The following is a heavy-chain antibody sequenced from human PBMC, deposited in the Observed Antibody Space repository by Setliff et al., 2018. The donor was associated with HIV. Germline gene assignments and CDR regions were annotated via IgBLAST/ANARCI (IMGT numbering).Heavy chain of an antibody. D-gene: IGHD1-20*01. CDR1: GFTFSWYR. J-gene: IGHJ6*03. CDR2: IRDSGVSV. V-gene: IGHV3-23*01. Sequence: GGSLRLSCAASGFTFSWYRMNWVRQAPGKGLEWVSGIRDSGVSVYYADSVMGRFTISRDNSKNTLYLQMNSLRAEDTAVYYCARDIRAPYYYYMDVWGKGTTVTVSS. CDR3: ARDIRAPYYYYMDV.